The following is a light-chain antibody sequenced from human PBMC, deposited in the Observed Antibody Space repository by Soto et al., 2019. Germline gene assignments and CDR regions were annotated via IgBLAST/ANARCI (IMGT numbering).Light chain of an antibody. CDR3: QQRSNWPPLIT. CDR1: QSVSSY. J-gene: IGKJ3*01. V-gene: IGKV3-11*01. Sequence: EIVLTQSPATLSLSPGERATLSCRASQSVSSYLAWYQQKPGQAPRLLIYDASNRATGIPARFSGSGSGTDFTLTISSLEPEDFAVYHCQQRSNWPPLITFGPGTKVDIK. CDR2: DAS.